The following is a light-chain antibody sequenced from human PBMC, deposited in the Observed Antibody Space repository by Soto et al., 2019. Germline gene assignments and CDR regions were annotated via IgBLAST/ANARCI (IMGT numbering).Light chain of an antibody. CDR2: DET. CDR1: QSVSNN. CDR3: QQRSSWPLT. V-gene: IGKV3-11*01. Sequence: EFVLTQSPGTLSLSPGEIATLSCRASQSVSNNLAWYQQRPGQAPRLLIYDETNRATGIPARLSGSGSGTDLNLTISRLEPEDFAVYYCQQRSSWPLTFGGGTKVDIK. J-gene: IGKJ4*01.